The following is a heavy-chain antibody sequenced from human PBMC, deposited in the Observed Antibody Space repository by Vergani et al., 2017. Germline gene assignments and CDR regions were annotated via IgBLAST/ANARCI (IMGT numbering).Heavy chain of an antibody. J-gene: IGHJ4*02. D-gene: IGHD4-17*01. V-gene: IGHV3-23*01. CDR1: GFTFSSYA. CDR3: ARVAYGDLYYFDY. Sequence: EVQLLESGGNLIQPGGSLRLSCGASGFTFSSYAMTWVRLAPGKGLQWVSAISGSGGNTFYTDSVKGRFTISRDNSKDTLYLQMNSLRVEDTAIYYCARVAYGDLYYFDYWGQGTLVTVSS. CDR2: ISGSGGNT.